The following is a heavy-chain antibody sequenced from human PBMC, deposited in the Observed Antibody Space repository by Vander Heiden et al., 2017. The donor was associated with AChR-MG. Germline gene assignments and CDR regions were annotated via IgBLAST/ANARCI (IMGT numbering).Heavy chain of an antibody. CDR2: VRTKADGGTR. CDR1: GFTFRHVR. V-gene: IGHV3-15*02. J-gene: IGHJ4*02. CDR3: AVESYYEIRD. Sequence: VQLVELGGALVDPGGPLSSSCAALGFTFRHVRLAWVPQAAGKGLEWIGRVRTKADGGTREYAAPVKGRFTVSRDDSENMLYLQMNSLKTEDAGVYYCAVESYYEIRDWGQGTLVTVSS. D-gene: IGHD3-16*01.